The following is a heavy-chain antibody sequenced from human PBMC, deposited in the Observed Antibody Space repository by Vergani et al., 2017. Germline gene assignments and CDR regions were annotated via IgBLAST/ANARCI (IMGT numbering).Heavy chain of an antibody. J-gene: IGHJ5*02. CDR3: ARGNYYGSGTYVDP. V-gene: IGHV3-66*02. CDR2: IYSGDET. D-gene: IGHD3-10*01. CDR1: GSTVSGNY. Sequence: ELQLVESGGGLVQPGGSLRLSCAASGSTVSGNYMTWVRQAPGTGLAWVSHIYSGDETYYADSVKGRVTISRDTSKNTIHLQINNLRVEDTAVYYCARGNYYGSGTYVDPWGQGTLVTVSS.